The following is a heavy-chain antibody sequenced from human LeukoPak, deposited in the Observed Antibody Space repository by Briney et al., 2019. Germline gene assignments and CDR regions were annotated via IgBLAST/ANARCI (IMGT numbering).Heavy chain of an antibody. V-gene: IGHV3-21*01. CDR1: GFTFSSYA. Sequence: PGGSLRLSCAASGFTFSSYAMSWVRQAPGKGLEWVSAISSSSSYIYYADSVKGRFTISRDNAKNSLYLQMNSLRAEDTAVYYCAREWGYDYGDYWGQGTLVTVSS. CDR2: ISSSSSYI. J-gene: IGHJ4*02. CDR3: AREWGYDYGDY. D-gene: IGHD2-15*01.